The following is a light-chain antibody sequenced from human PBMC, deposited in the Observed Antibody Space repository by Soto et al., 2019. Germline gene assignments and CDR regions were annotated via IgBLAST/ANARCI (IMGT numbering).Light chain of an antibody. J-gene: IGKJ1*01. V-gene: IGKV3-15*01. CDR3: QQYNNWPRT. CDR1: QSVSSN. Sequence: EIVMTQSPATLSVSPGERATLSCRASQSVSSNLAWYQQKPGQAPRLLIYGASTRATGIPARFSGSGSGTEFTLTISSLQSXXFAVYYCQQYNNWPRTFGQGTKVEIK. CDR2: GAS.